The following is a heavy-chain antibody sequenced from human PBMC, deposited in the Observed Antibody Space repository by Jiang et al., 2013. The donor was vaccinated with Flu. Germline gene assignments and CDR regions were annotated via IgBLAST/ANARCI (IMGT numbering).Heavy chain of an antibody. J-gene: IGHJ5*02. V-gene: IGHV3-33*01. Sequence: VQLLESGGGVVQPGRSLRLSCAASGFTFSSYGMHWVRQAPGKGLEWVAVIWYDGSNKYYADSVKGRFTISRDNSKNTLYLQMNSLRAEDTAVYYCAREWGYSGWAPHNNWFDPVGPGNPGHRLL. CDR3: AREWGYSGWAPHNNWFDP. CDR1: GFTFSSYG. CDR2: IWYDGSNK. D-gene: IGHD1-26*01.